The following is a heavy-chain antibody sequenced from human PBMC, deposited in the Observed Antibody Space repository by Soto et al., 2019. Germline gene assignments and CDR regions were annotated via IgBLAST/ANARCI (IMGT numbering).Heavy chain of an antibody. CDR2: ISSSGPYT. Sequence: DVQLVESGGGLVKPGGSLRLSCAASGITFTDYGFNWVRQASGKGLEWVSSISSSGPYTSYADSVKGRFTLPRDNAKNSLSLHMNNLRAEDTAVYYCAAYLTSTWTSDFDYWGQGALVTVSS. J-gene: IGHJ4*02. D-gene: IGHD2-2*01. CDR1: GITFTDYG. V-gene: IGHV3-21*06. CDR3: AAYLTSTWTSDFDY.